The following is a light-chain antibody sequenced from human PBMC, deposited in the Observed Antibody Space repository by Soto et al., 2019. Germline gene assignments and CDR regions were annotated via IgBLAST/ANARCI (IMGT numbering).Light chain of an antibody. Sequence: IQLTQSPSSLSASVGDRVTITCRASQGISSYLAWYQQKPGKAPTLLIYAASTLQSWVPSSFSGSGSGTDFTLTISSLQHEDFASYYCQQLNSYAIFTFGPGTKVYIK. CDR3: QQLNSYAIFT. V-gene: IGKV1-9*01. CDR1: QGISSY. J-gene: IGKJ3*01. CDR2: AAS.